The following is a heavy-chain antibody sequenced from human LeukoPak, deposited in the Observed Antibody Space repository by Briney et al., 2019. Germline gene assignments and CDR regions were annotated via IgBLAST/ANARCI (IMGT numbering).Heavy chain of an antibody. D-gene: IGHD6-13*01. J-gene: IGHJ4*02. CDR1: GGTFISYA. CDR3: AKVGSSWITIYYFDY. Sequence: SCKASGGTFISYAMSWVRQAPGKGLEWVSAISGSGGSTYYADSVKGRFTISRDNSKNTLYLQMNSLRAEDTAVYYCAKVGSSWITIYYFDYWGQGTLVTVSS. CDR2: ISGSGGST. V-gene: IGHV3-23*01.